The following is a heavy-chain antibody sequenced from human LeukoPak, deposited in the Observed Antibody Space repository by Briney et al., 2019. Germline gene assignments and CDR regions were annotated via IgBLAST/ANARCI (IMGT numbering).Heavy chain of an antibody. J-gene: IGHJ6*02. D-gene: IGHD2-15*01. CDR1: GFTVSSNY. V-gene: IGHV3-66*01. Sequence: GGSLRCSCAASGFTVSSNYMSWVRQAPGKGLEWVSVIYSGGSTYYEDSVKGRFTISRDNSKDTLYLQMNSLRAEDTAVYYCASPLAATYYYYGMDVWGQGTTVTVSS. CDR3: ASPLAATYYYYGMDV. CDR2: IYSGGST.